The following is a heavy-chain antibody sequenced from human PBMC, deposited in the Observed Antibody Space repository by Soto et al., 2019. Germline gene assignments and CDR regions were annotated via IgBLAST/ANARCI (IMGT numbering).Heavy chain of an antibody. Sequence: GGSLRLSCAASGFTFSSYGMHWVRQAPGKGLEWVAVIWYDGSNKYYADSVKGRFTISRDNSKNTLYLQMNSLRAEDTAVYYCARGQGVVAGTDYWGQGTLVTVSS. CDR2: IWYDGSNK. J-gene: IGHJ4*02. V-gene: IGHV3-33*01. D-gene: IGHD6-19*01. CDR1: GFTFSSYG. CDR3: ARGQGVVAGTDY.